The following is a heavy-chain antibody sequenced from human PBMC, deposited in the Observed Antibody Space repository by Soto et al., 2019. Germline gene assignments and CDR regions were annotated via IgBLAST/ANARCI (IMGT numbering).Heavy chain of an antibody. CDR3: ARDIGIAAAGYNFDY. CDR2: IIPIFGTA. D-gene: IGHD6-13*01. Sequence: ASVKVSCRASGGTFSSYAISWVRQAPGQGLEWMGGIIPIFGTANYAQKFQGRVTITADKSTSTAYMELSSLRSEDTAVYYCARDIGIAAAGYNFDYWGPGTLVTVSS. J-gene: IGHJ4*02. V-gene: IGHV1-69*06. CDR1: GGTFSSYA.